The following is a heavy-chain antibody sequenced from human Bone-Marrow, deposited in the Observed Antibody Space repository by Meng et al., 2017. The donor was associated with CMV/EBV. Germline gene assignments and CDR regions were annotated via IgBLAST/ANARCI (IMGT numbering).Heavy chain of an antibody. CDR1: GGTFSSYA. V-gene: IGHV1-69*10. CDR2: IIPILGIA. J-gene: IGHJ6*02. D-gene: IGHD2-2*01. Sequence: SVKVSCKASGGTFSSYAISWVRQAPGQGLEWMGGIIPILGIANYAQKFQGRVTITADKSTSTAYMELSSLRSEDTAVYYCETSSGYCSSTSCYYVVVYGMDVWGQGTTVTVSS. CDR3: ETSSGYCSSTSCYYVVVYGMDV.